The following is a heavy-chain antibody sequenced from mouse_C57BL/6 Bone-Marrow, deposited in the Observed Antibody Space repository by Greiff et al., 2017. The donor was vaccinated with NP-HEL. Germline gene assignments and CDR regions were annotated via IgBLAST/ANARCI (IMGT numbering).Heavy chain of an antibody. D-gene: IGHD3-2*02. CDR2: INPYNGGT. V-gene: IGHV1-19*01. CDR3: ARKLDSSGYRGNY. J-gene: IGHJ2*01. Sequence: EVQLQQSGPVLVKPGASVKMSCKASGYTFTDYYMNWVKQSHGKSLEWIGVINPYNGGTSYNQKFKGKATLTVDKSSSTAYMELNSLTSEDSAVYYCARKLDSSGYRGNYWGQGTTLTVSS. CDR1: GYTFTDYY.